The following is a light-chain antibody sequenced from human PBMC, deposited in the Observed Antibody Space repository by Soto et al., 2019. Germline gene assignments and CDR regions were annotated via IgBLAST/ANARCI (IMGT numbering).Light chain of an antibody. CDR1: SSDIGDSNY. Sequence: QSVLTQPASVSGSPGQSITISCTGTSSDIGDSNYVSWYQQHPGKAPKLVIYDVSNRPSGVSNRFSGSKSANTASLTISGLQAEDEADYYCISFRSSSTSYVFGTGTKFTVL. CDR2: DVS. CDR3: ISFRSSSTSYV. J-gene: IGLJ1*01. V-gene: IGLV2-14*03.